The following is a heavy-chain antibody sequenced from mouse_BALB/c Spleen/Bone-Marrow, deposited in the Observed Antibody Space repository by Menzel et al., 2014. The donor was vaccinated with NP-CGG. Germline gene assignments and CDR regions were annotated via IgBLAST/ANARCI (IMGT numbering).Heavy chain of an antibody. Sequence: EVKLVESGGGLVQPGGSLKLSCTASGFTFSSYGLSWVRQTPDKRLELVATINRNGSTNSYPDSVKGRFTISRDNAKNTLYLRMSSLKSEDTALYYCARGVDDYSWFAYWGQGTLVTVSA. CDR1: GFTFSSYG. CDR2: INRNGSTN. V-gene: IGHV5-6-3*01. J-gene: IGHJ3*01. D-gene: IGHD2-3*01. CDR3: ARGVDDYSWFAY.